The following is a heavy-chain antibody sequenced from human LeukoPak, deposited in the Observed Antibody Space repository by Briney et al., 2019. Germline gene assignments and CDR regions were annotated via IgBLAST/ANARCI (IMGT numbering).Heavy chain of an antibody. V-gene: IGHV3-30*18. CDR2: ISYDGSNK. CDR3: AKDPRRYFDWLFGAFDI. Sequence: GGSLRLSCAASGFTFSSYGTHWVRQAPGKGLEWVAVISYDGSNKYYADSVKGRFTISRDNSKNTLYLQMNSLRAEDTAVYYCAKDPRRYFDWLFGAFDIWGQGTMVTVSS. CDR1: GFTFSSYG. J-gene: IGHJ3*02. D-gene: IGHD3-9*01.